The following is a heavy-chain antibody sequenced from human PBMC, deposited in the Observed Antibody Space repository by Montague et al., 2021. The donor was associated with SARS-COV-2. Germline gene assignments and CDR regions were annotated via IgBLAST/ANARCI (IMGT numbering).Heavy chain of an antibody. CDR2: IYWDDDK. V-gene: IGHV2-5*02. Sequence: PALVKPTQTLTLTCTFSGFSLSPSGVGVGWIRQPPGKALEWLALIYWDDDKRYSPSLKSSLTITKDTSKNQVVLTMTNMDPVDTATYYCAHYYYDSSGVDYWGRGTLVTVSS. CDR3: AHYYYDSSGVDY. D-gene: IGHD3-22*01. CDR1: GFSLSPSGVG. J-gene: IGHJ4*02.